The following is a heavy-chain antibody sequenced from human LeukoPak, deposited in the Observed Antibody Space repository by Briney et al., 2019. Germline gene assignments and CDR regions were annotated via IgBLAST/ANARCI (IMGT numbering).Heavy chain of an antibody. CDR2: MHSSGST. CDR1: GPSISSTIYY. V-gene: IGHV4-39*01. CDR3: ARTRYYYNSRSYGAPYYFDY. D-gene: IGHD3-10*01. J-gene: IGHJ4*02. Sequence: SETLSLNCTVSGPSISSTIYYWGWIRQPPGKGLEWIGSMHSSGSTYYNPSLKSRVTISVDTSKNQFSLKLSSVTAADTAVYYCARTRYYYNSRSYGAPYYFDYWGQGTLVTVSS.